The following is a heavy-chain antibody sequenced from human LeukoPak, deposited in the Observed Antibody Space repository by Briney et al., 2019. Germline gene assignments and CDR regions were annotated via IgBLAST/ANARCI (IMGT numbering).Heavy chain of an antibody. D-gene: IGHD5-12*01. Sequence: ASVKVSCKASGYTFTGYYMHWVRQAPGQGLEWMGWINPNSGGTNYAQKFQGRVTMTRDTSISTAYMELSRLRSDDTAVYYCARYSGYDDAFDIWGQGTMVTVSS. CDR3: ARYSGYDDAFDI. CDR1: GYTFTGYY. J-gene: IGHJ3*02. CDR2: INPNSGGT. V-gene: IGHV1-2*02.